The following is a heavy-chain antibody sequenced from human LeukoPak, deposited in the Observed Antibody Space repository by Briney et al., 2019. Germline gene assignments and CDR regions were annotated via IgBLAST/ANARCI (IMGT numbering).Heavy chain of an antibody. V-gene: IGHV4-34*01. Sequence: SETLSLTCAVYGGSFSGYYWSWIRQPPGKGLEWIGEINHGGSTNYNPSLKSRVTISVDTSKNQFSLKLSSVTAADTAVYYCASKYFSHWFDPWGQGTLVTVSS. D-gene: IGHD3-3*01. CDR1: GGSFSGYY. CDR3: ASKYFSHWFDP. CDR2: INHGGST. J-gene: IGHJ5*02.